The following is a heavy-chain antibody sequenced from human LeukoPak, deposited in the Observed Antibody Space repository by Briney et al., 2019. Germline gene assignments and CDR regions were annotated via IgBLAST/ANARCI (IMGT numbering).Heavy chain of an antibody. CDR2: ISYDGSNK. Sequence: TGGSLRLSCAASGFTFSSYGMHWVRQAPGKGLEWVAVISYDGSNKYYADSVKGRFTISRDNSKNTLYLQMNSLRAEDTAVYYCAKDSNYYDSSGYYYAFDYWGQGTLVTVSS. CDR3: AKDSNYYDSSGYYYAFDY. V-gene: IGHV3-30*18. CDR1: GFTFSSYG. D-gene: IGHD3-22*01. J-gene: IGHJ4*02.